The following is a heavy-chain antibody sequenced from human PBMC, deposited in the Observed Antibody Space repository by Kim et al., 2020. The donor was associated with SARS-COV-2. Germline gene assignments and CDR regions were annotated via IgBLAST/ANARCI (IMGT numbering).Heavy chain of an antibody. CDR1: GYTFTSYA. CDR2: INTNTGNP. J-gene: IGHJ5*02. D-gene: IGHD1-1*01. V-gene: IGHV7-4-1*02. CDR3: ARPPSPVHSNWFDP. Sequence: ASVKVSCKASGYTFTSYAMNWVRQAPGQGLEWMGWINTNTGNPTYAQGFTGRFVFSLDTSVSTAYLQISSLKAEDTAVYYCARPPSPVHSNWFDPWGQGTLVTVSS.